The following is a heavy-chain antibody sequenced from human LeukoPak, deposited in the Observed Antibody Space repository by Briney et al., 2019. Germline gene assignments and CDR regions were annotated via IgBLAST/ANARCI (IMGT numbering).Heavy chain of an antibody. J-gene: IGHJ3*02. Sequence: SETLSLTCTVSGGSISSYYWSWIRQPPGKRLEWIVYIYYSGSTNYNPSLKSRVTISVDASKNQFSLKLSSVTAADTAVYYCARHPRYSSSWADAFDIWGQGTMVTVSS. CDR3: ARHPRYSSSWADAFDI. V-gene: IGHV4-59*08. CDR1: GGSISSYY. CDR2: IYYSGST. D-gene: IGHD6-13*01.